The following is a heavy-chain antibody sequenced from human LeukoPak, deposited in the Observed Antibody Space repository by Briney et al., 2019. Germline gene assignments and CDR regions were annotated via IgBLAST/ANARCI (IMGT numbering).Heavy chain of an antibody. Sequence: ASVKVSCKASGGTFSSYAISWVRQAPGQGLEWMGGIIPIFGTANYAQKFQGRVTITADKSTSTAYMELSSLRSEDTAVYYCARNLWAGAGLPTARNYWGKGTLVTVSS. J-gene: IGHJ4*02. D-gene: IGHD6-19*01. CDR3: ARNLWAGAGLPTARNY. V-gene: IGHV1-69*06. CDR1: GGTFSSYA. CDR2: IIPIFGTA.